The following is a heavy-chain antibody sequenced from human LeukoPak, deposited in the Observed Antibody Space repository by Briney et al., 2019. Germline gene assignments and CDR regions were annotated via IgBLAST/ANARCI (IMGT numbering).Heavy chain of an antibody. CDR3: VRDISGYYFDY. CDR1: GFTFSSYG. D-gene: IGHD3-22*01. CDR2: IWYDGSNK. Sequence: PGGSLRLSCAASGFTFSSYGMHWVRQAPGKGLEWVAVIWYDGSNKYYGDSVKGRFTISRDNSKNTLYLQMNSLRAEDTALYYCVRDISGYYFDYWGQGTLVTVSS. J-gene: IGHJ4*02. V-gene: IGHV3-33*01.